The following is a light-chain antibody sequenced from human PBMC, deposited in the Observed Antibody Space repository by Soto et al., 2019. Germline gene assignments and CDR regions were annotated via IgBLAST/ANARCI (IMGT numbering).Light chain of an antibody. CDR2: DAS. V-gene: IGKV3-11*01. CDR3: QQRSNWPIT. CDR1: QSVSSY. Sequence: IVLTQSPATLSLSPGERATLSCRASQSVSSYLAWYQQKPGQAPRLLIYDASNRATGIPGRFSRSGSWTDFSRTIGSRAPAEFEIYYCQQRSNWPITFGQGTQLEIK. J-gene: IGKJ5*01.